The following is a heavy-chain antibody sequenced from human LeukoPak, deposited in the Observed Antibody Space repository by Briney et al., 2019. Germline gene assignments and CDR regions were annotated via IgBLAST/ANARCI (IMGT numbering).Heavy chain of an antibody. J-gene: IGHJ4*02. D-gene: IGHD4-11*01. CDR3: AKDWITVTDYFDY. CDR1: GFTFSSYG. CDR2: ISGSGGST. Sequence: GRSLRLSCAASGFTFSSYGMSWVRQAPGKGLEWVSAISGSGGSTYYADSVKGRFTISRDDSKNTLYLQMNSLRAEDTAVYYCAKDWITVTDYFDYWGQGTLVTVSS. V-gene: IGHV3-23*01.